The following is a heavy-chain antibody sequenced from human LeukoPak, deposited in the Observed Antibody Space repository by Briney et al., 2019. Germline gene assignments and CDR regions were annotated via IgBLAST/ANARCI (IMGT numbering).Heavy chain of an antibody. CDR2: ISSNGGST. Sequence: PGGSLRLSCSASGFTFSSYAMHWVRQAPGKGLEYVSAISSNGGSTYYADSVKGRFTISRDNSKNTLYLQMSSLRPEDTAVYYCVKVLAKAVAAKGFDYWGQGTLVTVSS. V-gene: IGHV3-64D*06. J-gene: IGHJ4*02. CDR3: VKVLAKAVAAKGFDY. D-gene: IGHD6-19*01. CDR1: GFTFSSYA.